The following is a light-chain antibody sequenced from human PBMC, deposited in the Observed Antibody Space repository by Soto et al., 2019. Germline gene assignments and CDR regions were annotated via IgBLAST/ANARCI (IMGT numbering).Light chain of an antibody. V-gene: IGLV1-40*01. Sequence: QSVLTQPPSVSGAPGQRVTISCTGSSSNIGAVYDVHWYQQLPGTAPKLLIYGNTNRPSGVPDRFSGSKSGTSASLAITGLQAEDEADYYCQSYDSSLRGWVFGGGTKLTVL. CDR2: GNT. J-gene: IGLJ3*02. CDR3: QSYDSSLRGWV. CDR1: SSNIGAVYD.